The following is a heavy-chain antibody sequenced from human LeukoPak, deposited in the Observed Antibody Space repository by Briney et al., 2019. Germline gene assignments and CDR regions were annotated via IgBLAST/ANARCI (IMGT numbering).Heavy chain of an antibody. CDR2: IIPIFGTA. CDR3: ARVADFWSGYYAPYFDY. V-gene: IGHV1-69*13. CDR1: GGTFSSYA. J-gene: IGHJ4*02. Sequence: GASVKVSCKASGGTFSSYAISWVRQAPGQGHEWMGGIIPIFGTANYAQKFQGRVTITADESTSTAYMELSSLRSEDTAVYYCARVADFWSGYYAPYFDYWGQGTLVTVSS. D-gene: IGHD3-3*01.